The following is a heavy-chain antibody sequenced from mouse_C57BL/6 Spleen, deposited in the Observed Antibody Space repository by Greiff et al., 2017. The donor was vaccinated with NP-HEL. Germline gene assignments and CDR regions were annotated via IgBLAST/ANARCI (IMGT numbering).Heavy chain of an antibody. Sequence: EVKLMESGGGLVQPGESLKLSCESNEYEFPSHDMSWVRKTPEKRLELVAAINSDGGSTYYPDTMERRFIISRDNTKKTLDLQMSSLRSEDTALYYCARNGTAQATGAMDYWSQGTSVNVSS. D-gene: IGHD3-2*02. CDR3: ARNGTAQATGAMDY. CDR2: INSDGGST. J-gene: IGHJ4*01. CDR1: EYEFPSHD. V-gene: IGHV5-2*01.